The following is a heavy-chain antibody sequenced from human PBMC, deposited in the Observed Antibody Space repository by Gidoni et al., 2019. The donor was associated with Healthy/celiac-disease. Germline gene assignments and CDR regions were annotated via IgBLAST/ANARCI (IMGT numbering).Heavy chain of an antibody. CDR1: GGSISSSSYY. V-gene: IGHV4-39*01. CDR2: IYYSGST. D-gene: IGHD6-13*01. Sequence: QLQLQESGPGLVKPSKTLSLTCTVSGGSISSSSYYWGWIRQPPGKGLEWIGSIYYSGSTYYNPSLKSRVTISVDTSKNQFSLKLSSVTAADTAVYYCARRYSSSWRPYYYYYGMDVWGQGTTVTVSS. J-gene: IGHJ6*02. CDR3: ARRYSSSWRPYYYYYGMDV.